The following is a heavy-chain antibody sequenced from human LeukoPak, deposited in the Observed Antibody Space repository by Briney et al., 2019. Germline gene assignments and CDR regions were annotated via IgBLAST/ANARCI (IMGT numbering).Heavy chain of an antibody. J-gene: IGHJ4*02. D-gene: IGHD1/OR15-1a*01. CDR3: AKDQSGRTDT. V-gene: IGHV3-23*01. CDR1: GFTFSNDA. CDR2: VSPSGTPT. Sequence: PGGSLRLSCAASGFTFSNDAMSWVRQVPGKGLKWVSAVSPSGTPTYYADSVKGRFTISRDNSKSTVSLQMNSLRAEDTAIYYCAKDQSGRTDTWGQGTLVTVSS.